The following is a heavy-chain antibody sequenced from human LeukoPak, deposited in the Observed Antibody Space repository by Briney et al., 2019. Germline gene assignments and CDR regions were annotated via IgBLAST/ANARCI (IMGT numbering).Heavy chain of an antibody. J-gene: IGHJ4*02. CDR2: INHSGST. CDR3: ASLRPTPVAY. V-gene: IGHV4-34*01. D-gene: IGHD4-23*01. CDR1: GESFSGYY. Sequence: SETLSLTCAVYGESFSGYYWSWIRQPPGKGLEWIGEINHSGSTNYNPSLKSRVTISVDTSKNQFSLKLSSVTAADTAVYYCASLRPTPVAYWGQGTLVTVSS.